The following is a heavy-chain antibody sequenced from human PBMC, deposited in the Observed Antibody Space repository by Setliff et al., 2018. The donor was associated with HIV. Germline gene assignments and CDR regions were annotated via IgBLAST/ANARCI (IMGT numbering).Heavy chain of an antibody. CDR3: VKGVQSPPHYSYYYMDV. J-gene: IGHJ6*03. V-gene: IGHV1-69*05. D-gene: IGHD3-3*01. Sequence: SVKVSCKASGYTFTGYYMHWVRQAPGQGLEWMGGIIPIFGTTKYAQKFQGRVTITTDESTSTAYMELSSLRSEDTAMYYCVKGVQSPPHYSYYYMDVWGEGTMVTVSS. CDR1: GYTFTGYY. CDR2: IIPIFGTT.